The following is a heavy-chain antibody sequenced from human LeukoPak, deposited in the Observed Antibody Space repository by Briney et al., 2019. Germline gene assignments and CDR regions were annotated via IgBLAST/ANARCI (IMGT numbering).Heavy chain of an antibody. V-gene: IGHV3-20*04. CDR1: GFTFDDYG. J-gene: IGHJ4*02. CDR3: ARVSDISVAAYFDY. CDR2: INWNGGST. Sequence: GGSLRLSCAASGFTFDDYGLNWVRQAPGKGLEWVSTINWNGGSTGYADPVKGRFTTSRDNAKNSLYLQMNSLRAEDTALYYCARVSDISVAAYFDYWGQGTLVTVSS. D-gene: IGHD6-19*01.